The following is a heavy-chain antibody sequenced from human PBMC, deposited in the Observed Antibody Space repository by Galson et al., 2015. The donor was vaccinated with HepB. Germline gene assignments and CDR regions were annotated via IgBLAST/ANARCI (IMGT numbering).Heavy chain of an antibody. D-gene: IGHD6-13*01. Sequence: SLRLSCAASGFTFSSYSMNWVRQAPGKGLEWVSYISSSSSTIYYADSVKGRFTISRDNAKNSLYLQMNSLRAEDTAVYYCARSLAHIAAAGTGWFDPWAREPWSPSPQ. V-gene: IGHV3-48*04. CDR3: ARSLAHIAAAGTGWFDP. J-gene: IGHJ5*02. CDR2: ISSSSSTI. CDR1: GFTFSSYS.